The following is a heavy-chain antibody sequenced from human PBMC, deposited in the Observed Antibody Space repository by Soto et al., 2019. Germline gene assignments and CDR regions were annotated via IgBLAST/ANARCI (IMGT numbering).Heavy chain of an antibody. J-gene: IGHJ6*04. D-gene: IGHD3-3*01. CDR2: ISSSSSTI. Sequence: GGALRLSCAASGFTFSRYSMNWVRQAPGKGLEWVSYISSSSSTIYYADSVKGRFTISRDNAKNSLYLQMNSLRAEDTAVYYCARDLLRCLEWLSCLDVWGKGTTVTVSS. V-gene: IGHV3-48*01. CDR1: GFTFSRYS. CDR3: ARDLLRCLEWLSCLDV.